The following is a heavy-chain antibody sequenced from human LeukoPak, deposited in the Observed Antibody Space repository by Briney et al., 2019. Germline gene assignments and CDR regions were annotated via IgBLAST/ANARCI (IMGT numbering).Heavy chain of an antibody. V-gene: IGHV3-30*03. J-gene: IGHJ4*02. CDR3: VGAYCSTTDCSPLDY. CDR1: GFSFSNFA. D-gene: IGHD2-2*01. CDR2: ISYDGSNK. Sequence: GGSLRLSCAASGFSFSNFAMHWVSQAPGKGLEWVAVISYDGSNKYYADSLRGRFTISRDNSKNTLFLQMNSLRAEDSAVYYCVGAYCSTTDCSPLDYWGQGTLVTVSS.